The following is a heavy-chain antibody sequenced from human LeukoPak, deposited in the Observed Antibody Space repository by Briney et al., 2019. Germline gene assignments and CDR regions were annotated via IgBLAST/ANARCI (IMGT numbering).Heavy chain of an antibody. CDR2: IHYSGST. Sequence: SETLSLTCTASYGSISSGDYYWSWLRQPPGKGLEWIGYIHYSGSTNYNSSLKSRVTISEDTSKSQVSLKLSSVTAADTAVYYCARQFRRDRVDYWGQGTLVTVSS. CDR3: ARQFRRDRVDY. V-gene: IGHV4-30-4*01. D-gene: IGHD5-24*01. J-gene: IGHJ4*02. CDR1: YGSISSGDYY.